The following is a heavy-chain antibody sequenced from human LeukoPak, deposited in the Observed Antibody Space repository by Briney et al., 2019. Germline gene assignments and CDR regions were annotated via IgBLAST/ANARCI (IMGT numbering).Heavy chain of an antibody. Sequence: SLKISCTCAGYIFTSYWIGWLRQMAEKGLEWMSIIDPGDSDAKYNPSFQGQVTISADKPISTAYLQWRSLKASDTAMYYCAIDYGDYGAYWGQGTLVTVSS. V-gene: IGHV5-51*04. CDR1: GYIFTSYW. D-gene: IGHD4-17*01. CDR2: IDPGDSDA. CDR3: AIDYGDYGAY. J-gene: IGHJ4*02.